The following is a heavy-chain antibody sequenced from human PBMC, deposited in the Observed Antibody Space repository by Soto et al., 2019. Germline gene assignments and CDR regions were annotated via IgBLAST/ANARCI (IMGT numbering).Heavy chain of an antibody. CDR3: ARPAHYVRRYFDY. CDR2: IIPILCTA. Sequence: SVKVSCKASGGTFSSYAISWVRQAPGQGLEWMGGIIPILCTANYAQKFQGRVTITADESTSTAYMELSSLRSEDTAVYYCARPAHYVRRYFDYWGQGTLVTVSS. J-gene: IGHJ4*02. CDR1: GGTFSSYA. V-gene: IGHV1-69*13. D-gene: IGHD4-17*01.